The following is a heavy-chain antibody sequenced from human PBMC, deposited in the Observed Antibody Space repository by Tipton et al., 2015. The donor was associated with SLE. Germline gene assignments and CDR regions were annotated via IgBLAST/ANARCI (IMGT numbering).Heavy chain of an antibody. V-gene: IGHV4-34*01. D-gene: IGHD6-13*01. Sequence: TLSLTCAVYGGSFSVYYWSWIRQPPGKGREWIGEINHSGSTNYNPSLKSRVTISVDTSKNQFSLKLSSVTAADTAVYYCARPRAAADGWFDPWGQGTLVTVSS. CDR1: GGSFSVYY. J-gene: IGHJ5*02. CDR2: INHSGST. CDR3: ARPRAAADGWFDP.